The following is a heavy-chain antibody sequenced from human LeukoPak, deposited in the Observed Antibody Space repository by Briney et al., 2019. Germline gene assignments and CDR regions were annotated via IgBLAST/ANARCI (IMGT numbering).Heavy chain of an antibody. D-gene: IGHD6-13*01. CDR2: IYYTGST. Sequence: SETLSLTCTVSGGSISSCYWSWIWQPPGKGLEWIGYIYYTGSTNYSPSLKSRVTISLDTSKNQFSLKLSSVTAADTAVYYCARDSTLAAAGTDYWGQGTLVTVSS. CDR1: GGSISSCY. CDR3: ARDSTLAAAGTDY. V-gene: IGHV4-59*01. J-gene: IGHJ4*02.